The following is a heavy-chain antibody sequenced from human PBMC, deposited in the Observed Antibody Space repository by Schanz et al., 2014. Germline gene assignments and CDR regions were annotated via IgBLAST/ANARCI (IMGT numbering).Heavy chain of an antibody. J-gene: IGHJ4*02. CDR3: ARDPGGTKTHGL. CDR1: GFTVSNNY. V-gene: IGHV3-66*01. Sequence: EVQLVESGGGLVQPGGSLRLSCAASGFTVSNNYMSWVRQAPGKGLECVSIIYSDGSTYYVDSVKGRFIISRDNSKNRVYLQMNSLRSDDTAVYFCARDPGGTKTHGLWGQGTLVTVSS. D-gene: IGHD2-15*01. CDR2: IYSDGST.